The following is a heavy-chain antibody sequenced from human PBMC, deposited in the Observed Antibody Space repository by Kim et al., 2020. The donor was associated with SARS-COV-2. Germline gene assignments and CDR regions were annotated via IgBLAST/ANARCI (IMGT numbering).Heavy chain of an antibody. CDR1: GFTFSSYA. Sequence: GGSLRLSCAASGFTFSSYAMSWVRQAPGKGLEWVSAISGSGGSTYYADSVKGRFTISRDNSKNTLYLQMNSLRAEDTAVYYCAKDDTKRWLNQLGLGYWGQGTLVTVSS. D-gene: IGHD3-3*01. CDR3: AKDDTKRWLNQLGLGY. CDR2: ISGSGGST. J-gene: IGHJ4*02. V-gene: IGHV3-23*01.